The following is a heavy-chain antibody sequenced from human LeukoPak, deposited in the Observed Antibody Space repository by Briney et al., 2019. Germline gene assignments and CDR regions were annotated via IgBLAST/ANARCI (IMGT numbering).Heavy chain of an antibody. Sequence: GASVKVSCKASGGTFSSNAISWVRQAPGQGLEWMGGIVPIFGSTNYAQKFQGRVTITADKSTSTAYMELSRLRSDDTAVYYCATEVDQVATRSNDAFDIWGQGTMVTVSS. CDR2: IVPIFGST. D-gene: IGHD5-12*01. CDR1: GGTFSSNA. J-gene: IGHJ3*02. V-gene: IGHV1-69*06. CDR3: ATEVDQVATRSNDAFDI.